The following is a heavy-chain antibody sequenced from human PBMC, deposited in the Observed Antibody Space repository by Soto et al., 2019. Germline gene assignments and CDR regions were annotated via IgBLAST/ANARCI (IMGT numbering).Heavy chain of an antibody. D-gene: IGHD3-22*01. J-gene: IGHJ6*02. CDR1: GFTFSSVA. Sequence: LRLSCAASGFTFSSVAMSWVRQAPGKGPEWLSAVSGNGGTTYHADSVKGRFPISRDNSKNTLYLQMSSLRAEDTALYHCAKDGAYDTSAYYYPGSNKCFYCAEVWDRGTMVTVSS. V-gene: IGHV3-23*01. CDR2: VSGNGGTT. CDR3: AKDGAYDTSAYYYPGSNKCFYCAEV.